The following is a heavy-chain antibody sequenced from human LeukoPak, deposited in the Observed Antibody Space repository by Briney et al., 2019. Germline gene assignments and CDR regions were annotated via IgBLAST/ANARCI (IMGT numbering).Heavy chain of an antibody. CDR1: GYTFTSYG. D-gene: IGHD6-13*01. V-gene: IGHV1-18*01. J-gene: IGHJ4*02. Sequence: ASARVSSTPSGYTFTSYGSSGGPHAPRERVERRVWNSAYNGNTNYAQKIQGRVTMTTDTSTSTAYMELRSLRSDDTAVYYCARDAAPAGSPPSDYWGQGTLVSVSS. CDR2: NSAYNGNT. CDR3: ARDAAPAGSPPSDY.